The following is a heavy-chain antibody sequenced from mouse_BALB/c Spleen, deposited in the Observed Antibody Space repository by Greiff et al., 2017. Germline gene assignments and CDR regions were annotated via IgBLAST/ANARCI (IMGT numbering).Heavy chain of an antibody. CDR1: GFTFSSYA. D-gene: IGHD2-1*01. Sequence: EVMLVESGGGLVKPGGSLKLSCAASGFTFSSYAMSWVRQTPEKRLEWVASISSGGSTYYPDSVKGRFTISRDNARNILYLQMSSLRSEDTAMYYCARSAYAYGNYVYYAMDYWGQGTSVTVSS. CDR2: ISSGGST. CDR3: ARSAYAYGNYVYYAMDY. V-gene: IGHV5-6-5*01. J-gene: IGHJ4*01.